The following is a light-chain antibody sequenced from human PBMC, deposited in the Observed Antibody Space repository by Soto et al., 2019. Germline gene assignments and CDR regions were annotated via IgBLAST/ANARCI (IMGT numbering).Light chain of an antibody. CDR1: SSNIGNNY. CDR3: GTWDSSLSAVV. V-gene: IGLV1-51*01. J-gene: IGLJ2*01. CDR2: DNN. Sequence: QSVLTQPPSVSAAPGQTVTISCSGSSSNIGNNYVSWYQQLPGTAPKLLIYDNNKRPSGIPDRFSGSKSGTSATLGITGLQTGDEADYYCGTWDSSLSAVVFGGGIKLTVL.